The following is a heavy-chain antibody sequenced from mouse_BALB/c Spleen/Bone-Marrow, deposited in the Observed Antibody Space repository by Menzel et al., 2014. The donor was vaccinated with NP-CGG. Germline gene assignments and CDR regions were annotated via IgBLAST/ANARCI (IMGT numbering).Heavy chain of an antibody. CDR2: INSNGGST. CDR1: GFTFSSYY. D-gene: IGHD2-1*01. Sequence: EVQGVESGGDLVKLGGSLKLSCAASGFTFSSYYMSWVRQTPEKRLELVAAINSNGGSTYYPDTVKGRFTISRDNANNTLYLQMSSLKSEDTSLYYCARRMIIYGNPYYFDYWGQAATITVST. CDR3: ARRMIIYGNPYYFDY. V-gene: IGHV5-6-2*01. J-gene: IGHJ2*01.